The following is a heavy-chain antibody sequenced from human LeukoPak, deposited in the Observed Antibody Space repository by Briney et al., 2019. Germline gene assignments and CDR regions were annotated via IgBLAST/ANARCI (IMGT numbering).Heavy chain of an antibody. CDR1: GGSISSGDYY. V-gene: IGHV4-30-4*01. CDR3: TRDRSSGSTKGAFDI. CDR2: IYYSGST. Sequence: SETLSLTCTVSGGSISSGDYYWSWIRQPPGKGLEWIGYIYYSGSTYYNPSLKSRITISVDTSKNQFSLKLSSVTAADTAVHYCTRDRSSGSTKGAFDIWGQGTMVTVSS. J-gene: IGHJ3*02. D-gene: IGHD3-22*01.